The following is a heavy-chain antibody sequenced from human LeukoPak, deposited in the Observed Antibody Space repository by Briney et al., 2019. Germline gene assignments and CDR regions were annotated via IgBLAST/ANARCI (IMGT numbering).Heavy chain of an antibody. D-gene: IGHD6-13*01. CDR3: ARLSHPGGSNCYFDY. J-gene: IGHJ4*02. CDR1: VGSINSYY. V-gene: IGHV4-59*08. CDR2: IYYSGNT. Sequence: SETLSLTCTVSVGSINSYYWTWIRQPPGKGLEWIGYIYYSGNTNYNPSLKSRVNISVDTSKNQFSLKLNSVTAADTGVYYCARLSHPGGSNCYFDYWGQGTLVTVSS.